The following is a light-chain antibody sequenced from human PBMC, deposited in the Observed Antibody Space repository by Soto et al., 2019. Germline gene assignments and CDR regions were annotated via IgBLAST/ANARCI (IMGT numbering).Light chain of an antibody. Sequence: QSVLTQPPSVSGSPGQSVTISCTGTSSDVGSYNRVSWYQQHPGTAPKLMIYEVSQRPSGVPDRFSGSKSGDTASLTVSGLQAEDEADYYCSSYKSSSNYVFGTGTKVTVL. J-gene: IGLJ1*01. V-gene: IGLV2-18*02. CDR1: SSDVGSYNR. CDR2: EVS. CDR3: SSYKSSSNYV.